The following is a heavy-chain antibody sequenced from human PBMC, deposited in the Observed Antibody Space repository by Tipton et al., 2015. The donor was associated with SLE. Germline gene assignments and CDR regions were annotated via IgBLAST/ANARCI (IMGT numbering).Heavy chain of an antibody. J-gene: IGHJ4*02. V-gene: IGHV4-61*09. CDR3: ARGGGSPSY. CDR1: GGSISSGSYY. D-gene: IGHD2-15*01. Sequence: TLSLTCTVSGGSISSGSYYWTWIRQPAGKGLEWIGYIYTSGSTNYNSSLKSRVTISVDTSKNQFSLKLTSVTAADTAVYYCARGGGSPSYWGQGTLVTVSS. CDR2: IYTSGST.